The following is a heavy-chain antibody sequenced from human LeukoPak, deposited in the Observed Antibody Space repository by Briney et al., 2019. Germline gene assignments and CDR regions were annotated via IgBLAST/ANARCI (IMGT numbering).Heavy chain of an antibody. J-gene: IGHJ4*01. D-gene: IGHD1-26*01. CDR3: ARGRVGAAEYFDY. Sequence: SETLSLTCTVSGGSISTYYWSWIRQPPGKGLEYIGYVYYTGSTNYNPSLKSRVTLSLDTSKNQFSLKLSSVTAADMAVYYCARGRVGAAEYFDYWGQGTLVTVSS. V-gene: IGHV4-59*01. CDR2: VYYTGST. CDR1: GGSISTYY.